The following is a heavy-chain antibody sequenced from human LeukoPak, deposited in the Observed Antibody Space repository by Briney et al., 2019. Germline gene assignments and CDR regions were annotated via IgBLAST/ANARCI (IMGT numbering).Heavy chain of an antibody. CDR3: ARLRGLYSGTYRYQTAFEY. Sequence: GGSLRLSCATSGFTFSNYWMSWVRQAPGKGLEWVANIKQDGSEKYYVDSVKGRFTVSRDNPKNSLYLQMNSLRVEDTSVYYCARLRGLYSGTYRYQTAFEYWGQGSLLTVSS. J-gene: IGHJ4*02. D-gene: IGHD1-26*01. CDR1: GFTFSNYW. CDR2: IKQDGSEK. V-gene: IGHV3-7*01.